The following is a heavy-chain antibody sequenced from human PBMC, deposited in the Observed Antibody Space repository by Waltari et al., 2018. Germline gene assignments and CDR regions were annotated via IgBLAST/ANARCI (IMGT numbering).Heavy chain of an antibody. D-gene: IGHD7-27*01. CDR2: VSSNGAYI. CDR3: ARGGWGFYLDL. V-gene: IGHV3-21*01. J-gene: IGHJ5*02. CDR1: GFPFSTNN. Sequence: EVQLMESGGGLVKPGGSLRLSCAAAGFPFSTNNMNWVRQAPGKGLEWVSSVSSNGAYIHYGDSVKGRCTISRDNAKTSLYLQMNGLRDEDTAVYYCARGGWGFYLDLWGQGALVTVSS.